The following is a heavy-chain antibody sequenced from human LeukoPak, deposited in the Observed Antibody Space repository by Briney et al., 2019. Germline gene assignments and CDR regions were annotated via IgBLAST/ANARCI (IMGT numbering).Heavy chain of an antibody. V-gene: IGHV1-69*13. Sequence: SVKVSCKASGYTFTSYGISWVRQAPGQGLEWMGGIIPIFGTANYAQKFQGRVTITADESTSTAYMELSSLRSVDTAVYYCARGRPGLLRFLEWSQNWFDPWGQGTLVTVSS. D-gene: IGHD3-3*01. J-gene: IGHJ5*02. CDR3: ARGRPGLLRFLEWSQNWFDP. CDR2: IIPIFGTA. CDR1: GYTFTSYG.